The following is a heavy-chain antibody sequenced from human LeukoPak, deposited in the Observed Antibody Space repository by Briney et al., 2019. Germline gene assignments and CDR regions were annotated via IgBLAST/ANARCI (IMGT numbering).Heavy chain of an antibody. D-gene: IGHD3-22*01. V-gene: IGHV1-3*01. CDR3: ARVPEKYYYDSSGYWPFDY. CDR1: GYTFTSYA. J-gene: IGHJ4*02. CDR2: INAGNGNT. Sequence: ASVKVSCKASGYTFTSYAMHWVRQAPGQRLEWMGWINAGNGNTKYSQKFQGRVTITRDTSASTAYMELSSLRSEDTAVYYCARVPEKYYYDSSGYWPFDYWGQGTLVTVSS.